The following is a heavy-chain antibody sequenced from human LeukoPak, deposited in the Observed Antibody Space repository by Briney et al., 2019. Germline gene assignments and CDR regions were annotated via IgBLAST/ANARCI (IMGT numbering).Heavy chain of an antibody. V-gene: IGHV4-4*07. CDR1: GLSISCPS. D-gene: IGHD3-16*01. CDR3: ARGVNWAFDI. J-gene: IGHJ3*02. CDR2: MYRSGRS. Sequence: TPSETLSLTCSVSGLSISCPSWTWIRQSAGKVLEFIGRMYRSGRSYYNPSLRSRVTMSIDTSKSHFSLSLSSVTAADTAVYYCARGVNWAFDIWGRGTMVTVSS.